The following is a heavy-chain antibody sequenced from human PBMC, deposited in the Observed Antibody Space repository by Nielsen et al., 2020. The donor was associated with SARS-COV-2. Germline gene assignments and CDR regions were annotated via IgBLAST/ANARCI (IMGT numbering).Heavy chain of an antibody. D-gene: IGHD4-17*01. V-gene: IGHV3-53*01. CDR1: GFPVSGNY. CDR2: LYRGGST. Sequence: GGSLRLSCAASGFPVSGNYMSWVRQAPGTGLEWVSVLYRGGSTYYADSVKGRFTISRDNSKNTLYLQMSSLRADDTAIYYCARTATVTTRQYFYYMDVWGKGTTVTVSS. J-gene: IGHJ6*03. CDR3: ARTATVTTRQYFYYMDV.